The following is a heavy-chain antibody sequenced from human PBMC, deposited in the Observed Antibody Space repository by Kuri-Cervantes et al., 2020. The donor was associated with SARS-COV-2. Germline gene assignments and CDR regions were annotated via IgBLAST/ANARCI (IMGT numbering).Heavy chain of an antibody. Sequence: GGSLRLSCAASGFTFSSYAMSWVRQAPGKGLEWVSAISSSSSYIYYADSVKGRFTISRDNSKNTLYLQMNSLRAEDTAVYYCAKDQRYYDFWSGYLAPGGNTDYYYMDVWGKGTTVTVSS. J-gene: IGHJ6*03. D-gene: IGHD3-3*01. CDR1: GFTFSSYA. CDR3: AKDQRYYDFWSGYLAPGGNTDYYYMDV. V-gene: IGHV3-23*01. CDR2: ISSSSSYI.